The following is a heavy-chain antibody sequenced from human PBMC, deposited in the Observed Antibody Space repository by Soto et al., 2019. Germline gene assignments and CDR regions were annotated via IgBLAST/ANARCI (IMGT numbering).Heavy chain of an antibody. D-gene: IGHD3-10*01. J-gene: IGHJ4*02. CDR1: GGSFSGYY. V-gene: IGHV4-34*01. CDR3: ASLDIVVVPAATEKANYYGSGSYYADY. CDR2: INHSGST. Sequence: SETLSLTCAVYGGSFSGYYWSWIRQPPGKGLEWIGEINHSGSTNYNPSLKSRVTISGDTSKNQFSLKLSSVTAADTAVYYCASLDIVVVPAATEKANYYGSGSYYADYWGQGTLVTVSS.